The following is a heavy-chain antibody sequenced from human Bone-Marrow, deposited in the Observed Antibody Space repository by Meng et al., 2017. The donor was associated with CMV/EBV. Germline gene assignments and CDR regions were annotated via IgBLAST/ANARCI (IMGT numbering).Heavy chain of an antibody. V-gene: IGHV4-61*02. CDR2: THTSGNT. Sequence: VQLWESGPGRVQPSQNLSLIGTVLGGPISCGSYYWNWIRQPAGKGLEWIGRTHTSGNTNYNPSLKSRVTISVDTSKNQLSLKVTSVTAADTAVYYCARGDRVELEPFDYWGRGILVTVSS. J-gene: IGHJ4*02. D-gene: IGHD1-1*01. CDR3: ARGDRVELEPFDY. CDR1: GGPISCGSYY.